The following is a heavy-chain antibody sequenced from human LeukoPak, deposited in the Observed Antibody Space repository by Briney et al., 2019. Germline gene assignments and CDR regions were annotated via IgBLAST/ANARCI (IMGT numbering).Heavy chain of an antibody. CDR2: IYYSGST. V-gene: IGHV4-59*01. D-gene: IGHD3-10*01. CDR3: ARGYYYGSGSYYPEMGYYYYYYMDV. J-gene: IGHJ6*03. Sequence: SETLSLTCTVSGGSISSYYWSWIRQPPGKGLEWIGYIYYSGSTNYNPSLKSRVTISVDTSKNQFSLKLSSVTAADTAVYYCARGYYYGSGSYYPEMGYYYYYYMDVWGKGTTVTVSS. CDR1: GGSISSYY.